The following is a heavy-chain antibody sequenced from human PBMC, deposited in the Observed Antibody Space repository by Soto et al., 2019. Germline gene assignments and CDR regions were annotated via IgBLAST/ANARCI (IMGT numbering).Heavy chain of an antibody. J-gene: IGHJ4*02. CDR2: IFPGGST. CDR1: GFTFSTYT. D-gene: IGHD2-8*01. V-gene: IGHV3-23*03. Sequence: GGSLRLSCAASGFTFSTYTMNWVRQAPGKGLEWVAGIFPGGSTYYANSVKGRFTISRDHSQSSVFLQMSSLRDEDTAVYYCVIDHQPDDRCTFDFCAKGTLVTVSS. CDR3: VIDHQPDDRCTFDF.